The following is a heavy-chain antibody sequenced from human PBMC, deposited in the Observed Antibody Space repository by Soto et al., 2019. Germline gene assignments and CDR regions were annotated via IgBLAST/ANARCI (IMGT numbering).Heavy chain of an antibody. D-gene: IGHD2-2*01. CDR2: INAGNGNT. CDR3: ARDATRPAAKYYYYYYMDV. V-gene: IGHV1-3*01. CDR1: GYTFTSYA. J-gene: IGHJ6*03. Sequence: RASVKVSCKASGYTFTSYAMHWVRQAPGQRLEWMGWINAGNGNTKYSQKFQGRVTITRDTSASTAYMELSSLRSEDTAVYYCARDATRPAAKYYYYYYMDVWGKGTTVTVSS.